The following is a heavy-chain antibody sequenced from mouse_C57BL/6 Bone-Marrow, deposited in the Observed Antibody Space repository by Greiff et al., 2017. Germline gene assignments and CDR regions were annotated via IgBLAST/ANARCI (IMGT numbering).Heavy chain of an antibody. D-gene: IGHD2-3*01. CDR2: ISSGSSTI. Sequence: EVQGVESGGGLVKPGGSLKLSCAASGFTFSDYGMHWVRQAPEKGLEWVAYISSGSSTIYYADTVTGRFTISRDNAKNTLFLQMTSLRSEDTAMYYCARFDGYYFDYWGQGTTLTVSS. CDR3: ARFDGYYFDY. V-gene: IGHV5-17*01. CDR1: GFTFSDYG. J-gene: IGHJ2*01.